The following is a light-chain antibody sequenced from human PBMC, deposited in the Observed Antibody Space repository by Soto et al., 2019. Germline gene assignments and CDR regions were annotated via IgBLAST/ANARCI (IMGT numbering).Light chain of an antibody. Sequence: EIVMAQSPATLSGNPGERPTLSCSASQSISDNLAWYQQKPGQAPRLLIYGTSTRATGIPARFSGSGSGTDFTLTISSLQSEDFAVYYCQQYYEWPYTFGQGTKVDIK. CDR2: GTS. CDR1: QSISDN. J-gene: IGKJ2*01. V-gene: IGKV3-15*01. CDR3: QQYYEWPYT.